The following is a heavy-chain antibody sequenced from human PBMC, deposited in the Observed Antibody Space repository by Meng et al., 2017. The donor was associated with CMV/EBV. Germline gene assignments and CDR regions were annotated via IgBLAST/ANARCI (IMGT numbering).Heavy chain of an antibody. CDR3: AREEYYYESSGTDY. D-gene: IGHD3-22*01. CDR2: ITSSSNYN. CDR1: GLYCSSCR. V-gene: IGHV3-21*01. J-gene: IGHJ4*02. Sequence: GCGLYCSSCRMDWVRQDPGKEVEWVSSITSSSNYNYYADTVKGRFTISRDNAKNALYLQMNSLRAEDTGVYYCAREEYYYESSGTDYWGQGTLVTVSS.